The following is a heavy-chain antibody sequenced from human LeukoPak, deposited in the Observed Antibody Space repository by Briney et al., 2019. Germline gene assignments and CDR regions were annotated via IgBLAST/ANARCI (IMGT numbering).Heavy chain of an antibody. Sequence: GGSLRLSCAASGFSFSDYYMTWIRQAPGKGLEWVSDISSSGDYTNYADSVKGRFTISRDNAKKSLYVQMNSLRAEDTAVYYCARQINGYCSSAGCYYLDYWAQGSLVTVSS. CDR3: ARQINGYCSSAGCYYLDY. V-gene: IGHV3-11*06. CDR2: ISSSGDYT. J-gene: IGHJ4*02. D-gene: IGHD2-2*01. CDR1: GFSFSDYY.